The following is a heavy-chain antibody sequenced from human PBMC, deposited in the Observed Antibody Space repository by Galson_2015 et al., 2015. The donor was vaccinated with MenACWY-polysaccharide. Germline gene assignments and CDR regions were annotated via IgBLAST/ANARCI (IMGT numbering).Heavy chain of an antibody. D-gene: IGHD6-19*01. V-gene: IGHV3-23*01. CDR1: GFNFSIYV. J-gene: IGHJ4*02. Sequence: SLRLSCAASGFNFSIYVMTWGRQAPGKGLEWVSAISSGSDTTYYTDSVKGRFTISRDNSKDTVHLQMDSLRAEDTAVYYCVKGGWAGNWGQGTLVTVSS. CDR3: VKGGWAGN. CDR2: ISSGSDTT.